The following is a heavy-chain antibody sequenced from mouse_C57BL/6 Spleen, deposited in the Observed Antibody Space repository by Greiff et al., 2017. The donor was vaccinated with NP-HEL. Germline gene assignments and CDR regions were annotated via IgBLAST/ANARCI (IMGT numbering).Heavy chain of an antibody. CDR3: ARSWIYDGYYYAMDY. CDR2: INPSSGYT. V-gene: IGHV1-7*01. J-gene: IGHJ4*01. D-gene: IGHD2-3*01. Sequence: QVQLQQSGAELAKPGASVTLSCKASGYTFTSYWMHWVKQRPGQGLDWIGYINPSSGYTKYNQKFKDKATLTADISSSTDYMQLSNLTYEDSAVDYSARSWIYDGYYYAMDYWGKATSVTVSS. CDR1: GYTFTSYW.